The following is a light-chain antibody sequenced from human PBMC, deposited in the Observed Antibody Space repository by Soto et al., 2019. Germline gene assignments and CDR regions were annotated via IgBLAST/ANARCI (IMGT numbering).Light chain of an antibody. CDR1: QSVTWY. Sequence: EIVLTQSPATLSLSPGERATLSCSASQSVTWYLAWYQQKPGQAPRLLIYDATNRATGIPARFSGSGSGTDFTLTISSLEPEDFAVYYCQQRTNWLTFGGGTKVDIK. V-gene: IGKV3-11*01. J-gene: IGKJ4*01. CDR3: QQRTNWLT. CDR2: DAT.